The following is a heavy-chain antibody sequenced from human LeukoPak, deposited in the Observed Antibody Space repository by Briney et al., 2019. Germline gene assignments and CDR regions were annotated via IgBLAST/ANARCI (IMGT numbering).Heavy chain of an antibody. CDR1: GYSFTSYW. J-gene: IGHJ1*01. CDR2: IYPGDSDT. V-gene: IGHV5-51*01. Sequence: GESLKISCKGSGYSFTSYWIGWVRQMPGKGLEWMGIIYPGDSDTRYSPSFQGQVTISADKSISTAYLQWSGLKASDTAMYYCARTNCGGDCYRAEYFQHWGQGALVTVSS. CDR3: ARTNCGGDCYRAEYFQH. D-gene: IGHD2-21*01.